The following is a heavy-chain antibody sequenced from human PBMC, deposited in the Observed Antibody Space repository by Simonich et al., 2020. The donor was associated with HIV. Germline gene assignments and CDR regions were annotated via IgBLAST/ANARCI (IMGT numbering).Heavy chain of an antibody. CDR2: NKHSGST. Sequence: QVQLQQWGAGLLKPSETLSLTCAVYGGSFSGYYWSWIRQPPGKGLEWIGENKHSGSTNYNPSLKSRVTISVDTSKNQFSLKLSSVTAADTAVYYCARRHPTTVTTPYFDYWGQGTLVTVSS. V-gene: IGHV4-34*01. D-gene: IGHD4-17*01. CDR1: GGSFSGYY. CDR3: ARRHPTTVTTPYFDY. J-gene: IGHJ4*02.